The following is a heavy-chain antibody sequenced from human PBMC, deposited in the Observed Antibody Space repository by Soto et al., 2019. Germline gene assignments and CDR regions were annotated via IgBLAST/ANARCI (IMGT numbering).Heavy chain of an antibody. Sequence: SETLSLTCAVSGGSISSSNWWSWVRQPPGKGLEWIGEIYHSGSTNYNPSLKSRVTISVDKSKNQFSLKLSSVTAADTAVYYCARVVYYDFGNWFDPWGQGTLVTVSS. CDR2: IYHSGST. D-gene: IGHD3-3*01. J-gene: IGHJ5*02. CDR3: ARVVYYDFGNWFDP. V-gene: IGHV4-4*02. CDR1: GGSISSSNW.